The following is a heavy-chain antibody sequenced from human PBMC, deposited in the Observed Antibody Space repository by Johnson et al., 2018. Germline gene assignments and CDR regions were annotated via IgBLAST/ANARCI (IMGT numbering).Heavy chain of an antibody. CDR3: ARSTGGNSFPYYYYGMDV. V-gene: IGHV3-53*01. CDR2: IYSGGRT. Sequence: VQLVESGGGLIQPGGSLRLSCAASGFTVSSNYMSWVRQAPGTGLEWVSVIYSGGRTYYADAVKGRSTISRDNSKNTLYLQMNSLRAEDTAVYYCARSTGGNSFPYYYYGMDVWGQGTTVTVSS. D-gene: IGHD4-23*01. CDR1: GFTVSSNY. J-gene: IGHJ6*02.